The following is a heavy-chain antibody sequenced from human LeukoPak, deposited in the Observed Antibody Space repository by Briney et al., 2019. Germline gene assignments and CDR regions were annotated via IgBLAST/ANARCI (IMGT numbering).Heavy chain of an antibody. CDR2: IKSKTDGWTT. Sequence: GGSLRLSCAASGFTFSNAWMSWVRQAPGKGLEWVGRIKSKTDGWTTDYAAPVKGRFTISRDDSKNTLYLQMNSLKPEDTAVYYCTTDPITMVRGLGWFDPWGQGTLVTVSS. J-gene: IGHJ5*02. D-gene: IGHD3-10*01. V-gene: IGHV3-15*01. CDR1: GFTFSNAW. CDR3: TTDPITMVRGLGWFDP.